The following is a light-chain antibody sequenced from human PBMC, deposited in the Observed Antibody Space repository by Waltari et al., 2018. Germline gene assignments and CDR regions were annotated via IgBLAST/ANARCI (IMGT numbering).Light chain of an antibody. Sequence: QSALTQPASVSGSPGQSITISCTGTRSDVGGYNYVSWYQQHPGKAPQLVIYDVTNRASGVSSRFTGSKSGNTASLTISGLQTDDEADYYCSSYRKSSTAGGVFGTGTKVTVL. V-gene: IGLV2-14*03. J-gene: IGLJ1*01. CDR1: RSDVGGYNY. CDR2: DVT. CDR3: SSYRKSSTAGGV.